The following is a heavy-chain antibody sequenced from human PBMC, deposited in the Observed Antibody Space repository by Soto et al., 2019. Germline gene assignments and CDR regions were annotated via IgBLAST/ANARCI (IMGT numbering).Heavy chain of an antibody. CDR2: VSHDGRNT. V-gene: IGHV3-30*04. CDR3: AKGGRQWLVTSDFNY. D-gene: IGHD6-19*01. Sequence: PGGSLRLSCAASGFTFSDHAMHCVRQAPGKGLEWVAVVSHDGRNTHYADSVKGRFTISRDSSKNTVSLEMTSLRAEDTAVYYCAKGGRQWLVTSDFNYWGQGALVTVSS. J-gene: IGHJ4*02. CDR1: GFTFSDHA.